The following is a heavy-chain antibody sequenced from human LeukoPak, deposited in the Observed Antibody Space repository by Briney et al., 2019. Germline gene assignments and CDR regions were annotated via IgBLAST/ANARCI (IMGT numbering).Heavy chain of an antibody. D-gene: IGHD3-22*01. CDR3: AREGYYYDSSGYYSN. J-gene: IGHJ4*02. CDR1: GFTVSSNY. CDR2: ICSGGST. V-gene: IGHV3-66*01. Sequence: GGSLRLSCAASGFTVSSNYMSWVRQAPGKGLEWVSVICSGGSTYYADSVKGRFTISRDNSKNTLYLQMNSLRAEDTAVYYCAREGYYYDSSGYYSNWGQGTLVTVSS.